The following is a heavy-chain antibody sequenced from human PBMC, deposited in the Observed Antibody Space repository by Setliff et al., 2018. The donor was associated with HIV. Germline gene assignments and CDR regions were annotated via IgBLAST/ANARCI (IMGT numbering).Heavy chain of an antibody. CDR3: ARGCYYDSSGYCT. CDR2: INHSGST. V-gene: IGHV4-34*01. CDR1: GGSFSGYY. J-gene: IGHJ5*02. D-gene: IGHD3-22*01. Sequence: PSETLSLTCAVYGGSFSGYYWSWIRQPPGKGLEWIGEINHSGSTNYNPSLKSRVTISVDTSKNQFSLKLSSVTAADTAVYHCARGCYYDSSGYCTWGQGTLVTV.